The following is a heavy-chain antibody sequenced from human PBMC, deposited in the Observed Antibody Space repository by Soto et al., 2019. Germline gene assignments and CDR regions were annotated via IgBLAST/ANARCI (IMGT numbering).Heavy chain of an antibody. CDR2: ISSSSSYT. V-gene: IGHV3-21*01. J-gene: IGHJ4*02. Sequence: GGSLRLSCAASGFTFSRFPMSWVRQSPGKGLEWVSSISSSSSYTYYTDSVKGRFTISRDNAKNSLYLQMNSLRAEDTAVYYCARDEINNYYDSSGPVDYWGQGTLVTVSS. D-gene: IGHD3-22*01. CDR1: GFTFSRFP. CDR3: ARDEINNYYDSSGPVDY.